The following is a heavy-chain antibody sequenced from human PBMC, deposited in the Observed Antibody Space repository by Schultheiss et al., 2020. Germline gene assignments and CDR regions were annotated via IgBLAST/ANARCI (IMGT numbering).Heavy chain of an antibody. V-gene: IGHV3-30*02. J-gene: IGHJ6*02. CDR1: GFTFSSYG. D-gene: IGHD4-23*01. CDR3: AMNWNYGGNSAYYYGMDV. Sequence: GGSLRLSCAASGFTFSSYGMHWVRQAPGKGLEWVAVIWYDGSNKYYADSVKGRFTISRDNSKNTLYLQMNSLRAEDTAVYYCAMNWNYGGNSAYYYGMDVWGQGTTVTVSS. CDR2: IWYDGSNK.